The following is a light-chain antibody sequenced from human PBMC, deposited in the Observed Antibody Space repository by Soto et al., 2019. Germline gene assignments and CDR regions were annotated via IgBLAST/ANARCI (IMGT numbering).Light chain of an antibody. CDR2: GAS. CDR1: QYINTR. J-gene: IGKJ1*01. Sequence: EIVLTQSPATLSSFPGDRVTLSCRASQYINTRLAWYQHRPGQAPRRLIFGASIRATGIPDRFSGSGSGTDFTLTISGLEPEDFAVYYCQQYGSSPSTFGQGTKVDIK. V-gene: IGKV3-20*01. CDR3: QQYGSSPST.